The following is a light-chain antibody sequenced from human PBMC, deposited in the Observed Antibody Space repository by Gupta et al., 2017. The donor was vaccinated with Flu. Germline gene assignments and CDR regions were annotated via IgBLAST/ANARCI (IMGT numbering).Light chain of an antibody. V-gene: IGLV1-47*01. CDR3: AGWDDSMIGL. J-gene: IGLJ2*01. CDR2: RDH. Sequence: SVLHQPPSASGAPGQRVTISCSASSSNIGSNYVYWYQQFPGTATKLLIYRDHQRPARVPDRFSGSKSGAAASLAISGLRAEDEAEYYCAGWDDSMIGLIGGGTKLTVL. CDR1: SSNIGSNY.